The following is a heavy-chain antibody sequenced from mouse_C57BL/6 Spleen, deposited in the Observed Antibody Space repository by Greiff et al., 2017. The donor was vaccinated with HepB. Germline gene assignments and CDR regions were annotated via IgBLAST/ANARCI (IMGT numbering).Heavy chain of an antibody. V-gene: IGHV1-4*01. Sequence: VQLQQSGAELARPGASVKMSCKASGYTFTSYTMHWVKQRPGQGLEWIGCINPSSGYTKYNQKFKDKATLTADKSSSTAYMQLSSLTSEDSAVYYSAKDGYYEGYAMDYWGQGTSVTVSS. D-gene: IGHD2-3*01. CDR1: GYTFTSYT. J-gene: IGHJ4*01. CDR3: AKDGYYEGYAMDY. CDR2: INPSSGYT.